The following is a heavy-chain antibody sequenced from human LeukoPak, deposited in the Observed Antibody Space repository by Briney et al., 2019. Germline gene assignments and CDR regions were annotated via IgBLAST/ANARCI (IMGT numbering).Heavy chain of an antibody. Sequence: SETLSLTCTVSGGFISSSSYYWGWIRQPPGKGLEWIGSIYYSGSTYYNPSLKSRVTISVDTSKNQFSLKLSSVTAADTAVYYCASWGFSGSYYKNYWGQGTLVTVSS. D-gene: IGHD1-26*01. CDR3: ASWGFSGSYYKNY. V-gene: IGHV4-39*01. CDR1: GGFISSSSYY. CDR2: IYYSGST. J-gene: IGHJ4*02.